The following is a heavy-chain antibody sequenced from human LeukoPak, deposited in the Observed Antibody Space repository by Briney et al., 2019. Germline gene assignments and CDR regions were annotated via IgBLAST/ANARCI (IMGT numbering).Heavy chain of an antibody. Sequence: GGSLRLSCAASGFTFSSYSMNWVRQAPGKGLEWVSSISSSSSYIYYADSVKGRFTISRDNAKNSLYLQMNSLRAEDTAVYYCARMETAYTEFDYWGQGTLVTVSS. CDR1: GFTFSSYS. CDR2: ISSSSSYI. J-gene: IGHJ4*02. V-gene: IGHV3-21*01. CDR3: ARMETAYTEFDY. D-gene: IGHD3-16*01.